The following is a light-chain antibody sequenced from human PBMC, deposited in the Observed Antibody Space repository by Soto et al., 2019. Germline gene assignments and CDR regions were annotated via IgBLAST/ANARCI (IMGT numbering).Light chain of an antibody. J-gene: IGLJ2*01. Sequence: QSALTQPPSASGSPGHSVTISCTGTSSDVGGYNDVSWYQCHPGKAPKLMIYEVTKRPSGVPDRFYGSKSGNTASLTVSGLQAEDEADYYCSSDAGSNKMVFGGGTKLTVL. CDR2: EVT. V-gene: IGLV2-8*01. CDR1: SSDVGGYND. CDR3: SSDAGSNKMV.